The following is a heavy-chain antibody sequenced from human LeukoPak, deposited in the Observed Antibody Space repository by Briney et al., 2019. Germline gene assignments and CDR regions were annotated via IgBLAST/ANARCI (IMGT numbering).Heavy chain of an antibody. Sequence: SQTLSLTCVISGDSVSSNSESWNWIRQSPSRGLEWLGRTHYRSKWYNDYAVSVKSRITINPDTSKNQFSLQLNSVTPEDTAVYYCARTYDGDMDVWGKGTTVTVSS. D-gene: IGHD3-16*01. CDR2: THYRSKWYN. CDR3: ARTYDGDMDV. J-gene: IGHJ6*03. V-gene: IGHV6-1*01. CDR1: GDSVSSNSES.